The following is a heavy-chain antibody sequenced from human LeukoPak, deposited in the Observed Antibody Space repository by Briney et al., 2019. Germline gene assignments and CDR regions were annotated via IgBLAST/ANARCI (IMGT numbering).Heavy chain of an antibody. Sequence: ASVKVSCKASGYTFTSYYMHWVRQAPGQGLEWMGIINPSGGSTSYAQKFQGRVTMTRDTSTSTAYMELSSLRSEDTAVYYCARGDMEYYDFWSGSQTNWFDPWGQGTLVTVSS. J-gene: IGHJ5*02. CDR1: GYTFTSYY. CDR2: INPSGGST. V-gene: IGHV1-46*01. D-gene: IGHD3-3*01. CDR3: ARGDMEYYDFWSGSQTNWFDP.